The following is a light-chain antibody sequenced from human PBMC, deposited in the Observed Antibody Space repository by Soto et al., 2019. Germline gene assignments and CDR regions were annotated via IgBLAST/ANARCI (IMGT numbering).Light chain of an antibody. J-gene: IGKJ4*01. Sequence: IQLAQSPSSLSASVGDRVTITCRASQGISSYLGWYQQKPGKAPNLLIYDASTLHSGVPSRFSGSGSGTEFTLTISSLQPEDFATYYCQQLNSYLSLTFGGGTKVDI. V-gene: IGKV1-9*01. CDR3: QQLNSYLSLT. CDR1: QGISSY. CDR2: DAS.